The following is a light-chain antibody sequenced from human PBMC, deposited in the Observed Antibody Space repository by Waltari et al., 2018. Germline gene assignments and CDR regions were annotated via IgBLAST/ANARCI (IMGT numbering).Light chain of an antibody. CDR3: QVWDANTDPGV. J-gene: IGLJ1*01. Sequence: SYVLTQPPSVSVAPGETARLTCGGKNSESKSVHWYRQRPGQAPVLVISYDSDRPSGIPDRLSGSNSGNTATLTISRVEAGDEADYYCQVWDANTDPGVFGTGTEVTVL. CDR1: NSESKS. V-gene: IGLV3-21*01. CDR2: YDS.